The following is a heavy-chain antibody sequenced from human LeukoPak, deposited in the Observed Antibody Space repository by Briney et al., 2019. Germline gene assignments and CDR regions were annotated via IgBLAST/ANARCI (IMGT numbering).Heavy chain of an antibody. CDR3: ARDRTGPYHYGMDV. J-gene: IGHJ6*02. CDR1: GGSISSGGYS. CDR2: IYHSGST. V-gene: IGHV4-30-2*01. Sequence: SETLSLTCAVSGGSISSGGYSWSWIRQPPGKGLEWIGYIYHSGSTYYNPSLKSRVTISVDRSKNQFSLKLSSVTAADTAVYYCARDRTGPYHYGMDVWGQGTTVTVSS.